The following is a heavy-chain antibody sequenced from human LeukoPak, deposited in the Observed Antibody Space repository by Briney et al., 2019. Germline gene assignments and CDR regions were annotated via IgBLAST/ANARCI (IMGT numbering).Heavy chain of an antibody. V-gene: IGHV3-48*01. J-gene: IGHJ4*02. CDR3: ARDMFIGIVGSPARDFAFDY. D-gene: IGHD1-26*01. CDR2: VSSSTSII. CDR1: GFTFSGFG. Sequence: GGLRLSFAASGFTFSGFGMNWVRQAPGKGLDWISYVSSSTSIIYYADSVKGRFTISRDNSKNTLYLQMNSLRAEDTAVYYCARDMFIGIVGSPARDFAFDYWGQGTLVTVSS.